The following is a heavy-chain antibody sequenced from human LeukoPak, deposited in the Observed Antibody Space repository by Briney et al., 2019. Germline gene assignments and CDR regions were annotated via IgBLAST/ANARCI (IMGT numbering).Heavy chain of an antibody. CDR1: GFTFSSYS. Sequence: PGGSLRLSCAASGFTFSSYSMNWVRQAPGKGLEWVAVISYDGSNKYYADSVKGRFTISRDNSKNTLYLQMNSLRAEDTAVYYCEPEIYFDYWGQGTLVTVSS. V-gene: IGHV3-30*03. J-gene: IGHJ4*02. CDR3: EPEIYFDY. CDR2: ISYDGSNK.